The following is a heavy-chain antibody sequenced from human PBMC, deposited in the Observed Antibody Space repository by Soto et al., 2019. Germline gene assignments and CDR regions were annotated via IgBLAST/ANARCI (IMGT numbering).Heavy chain of an antibody. CDR2: ISDDGGST. J-gene: IGHJ6*02. CDR1: GFTFSDNA. D-gene: IGHD2-2*01. CDR3: AKSLSTAVNYGLDV. V-gene: IGHV3-23*01. Sequence: EVQLLESGGGLVQPGGSLRLSCGASGFTFSDNAMTWVRQAPGKGLEWVSSISDDGGSTYYAASVKGRFAVSRDNSKNTRLLHMNSLGAEDTAVYYCAKSLSTAVNYGLDVWGQGTSVTVSS.